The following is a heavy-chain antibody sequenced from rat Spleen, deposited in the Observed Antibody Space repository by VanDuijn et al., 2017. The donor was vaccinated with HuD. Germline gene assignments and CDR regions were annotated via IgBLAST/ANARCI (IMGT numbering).Heavy chain of an antibody. J-gene: IGHJ2*01. CDR1: GFSLTSYH. Sequence: QVQLKESGPGLVQPSQTLSLTCTVSGFSLTSYHVSWVRQPPGKGLEWMGVIWSGGSTAYNSLLKSRLSITRDISESQVFLKMNSLQTEATATYYCARADRESYAHFDHWGQGVMVTVSS. CDR3: ARADRESYAHFDH. D-gene: IGHD1-12*01. CDR2: IWSGGST. V-gene: IGHV2-43*01.